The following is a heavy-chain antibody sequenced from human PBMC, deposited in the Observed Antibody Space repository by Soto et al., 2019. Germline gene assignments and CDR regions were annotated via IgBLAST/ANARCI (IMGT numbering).Heavy chain of an antibody. V-gene: IGHV1-46*01. J-gene: IGHJ4*02. CDR2: INPSGGST. CDR3: ARDFSGPKDS. CDR1: GYTFTNYY. Sequence: QVQLVQSGAEVKQPGASVRVSCKASGYTFTNYYMHWVRQAPGQGLEWMGIINPSGGSTTYAQKFQGRVTMTRDTSTSTVYMEVSSLRSEDTAMYYCARDFSGPKDSWGQGTLVTVSS. D-gene: IGHD3-10*01.